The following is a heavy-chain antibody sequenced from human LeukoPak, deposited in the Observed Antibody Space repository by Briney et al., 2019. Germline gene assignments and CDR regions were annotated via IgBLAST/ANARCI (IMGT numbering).Heavy chain of an antibody. CDR1: GGSISSSNYF. CDR3: ARGARWYSSSWYIDY. D-gene: IGHD6-13*01. Sequence: SETLSLTCTVSGGSISSSNYFWGWIRQPPGKGLEWIGSISYSGSTYFNPSLKSRVTISVDTSKNQFSLKLSSVTAADTAVYYCARGARWYSSSWYIDYWGQGTLVTVSS. CDR2: ISYSGST. V-gene: IGHV4-39*07. J-gene: IGHJ4*02.